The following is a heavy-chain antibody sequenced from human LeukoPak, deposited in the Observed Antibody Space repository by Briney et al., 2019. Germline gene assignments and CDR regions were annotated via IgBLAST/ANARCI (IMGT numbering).Heavy chain of an antibody. V-gene: IGHV3-21*01. CDR3: VLRGIVDS. D-gene: IGHD1-26*01. J-gene: IGHJ4*02. CDR1: GFTFSSYS. CDR2: ISSSSSYI. Sequence: PGGSLRLSCAASGFTFSSYSMNWLRKAPGKGLEWVSFISSSSSYIYYADSVKGRFTISRDNAKNSLYLQMNSLRAEDTAVYYCVLRGIVDSWGQGTLVTVSS.